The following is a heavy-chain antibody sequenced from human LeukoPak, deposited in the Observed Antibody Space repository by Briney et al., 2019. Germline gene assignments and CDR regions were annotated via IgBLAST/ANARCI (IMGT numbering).Heavy chain of an antibody. D-gene: IGHD4-17*01. CDR1: GFKFDDYG. CDR2: VSSSGGST. V-gene: IGHV3-23*01. Sequence: GGSLRLSCAASGFKFDDYGMSWVRQVPGKGLEWVSSVSSSGGSTWYADSVKGRFTISRDNSKNTLYLQMNSLRAEDTAVYYCAKDLHGDYVRWGDYWGQGTLVTVSS. CDR3: AKDLHGDYVRWGDY. J-gene: IGHJ4*02.